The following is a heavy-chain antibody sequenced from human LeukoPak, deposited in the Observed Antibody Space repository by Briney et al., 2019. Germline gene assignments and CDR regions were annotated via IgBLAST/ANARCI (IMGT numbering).Heavy chain of an antibody. CDR1: GGSISSGGYY. V-gene: IGHV4-31*03. Sequence: SETLSLTCTVSGGSISSGGYYWTWIRQHPGKGLEWIGYIYYRESTYYNPSLKSRVTISVDTSKNQFSLKLSFVTAADTALYYCAREVIDPDGGGFYFYYMDVWGKGTTVTVSS. D-gene: IGHD3-16*01. CDR2: IYYREST. CDR3: AREVIDPDGGGFYFYYMDV. J-gene: IGHJ6*03.